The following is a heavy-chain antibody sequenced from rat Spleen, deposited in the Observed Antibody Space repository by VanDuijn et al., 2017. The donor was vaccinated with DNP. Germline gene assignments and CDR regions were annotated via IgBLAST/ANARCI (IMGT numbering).Heavy chain of an antibody. Sequence: EVQLVESGGGLVQPGRSLKLSCVASGFTFSDYFMAWVRQAPRKGLEWVATISYDGSGTFYRDSVKGRFTISRDNTKSTLYLQMNSLRSEDMATYYCIRWNSGHFDYWGQGVMVTVPS. CDR3: IRWNSGHFDY. CDR1: GFTFSDYF. V-gene: IGHV5-7*01. J-gene: IGHJ2*01. CDR2: ISYDGSGT. D-gene: IGHD4-3*01.